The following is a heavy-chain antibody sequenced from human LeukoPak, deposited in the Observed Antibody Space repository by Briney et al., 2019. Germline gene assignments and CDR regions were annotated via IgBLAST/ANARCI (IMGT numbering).Heavy chain of an antibody. V-gene: IGHV3-30*18. CDR1: GFTFSSFG. J-gene: IGHJ4*02. CDR3: AKELHKWCYFDY. Sequence: GRCLRLSCAASGFTFSSFGIHWVRQAPGKGLEWVAVISYDGSNEYYADSVKGRFTISRDNSKNTLYLQMNSLRDEDTAVYYRAKELHKWCYFDYWGQGTPVTVSS. CDR2: ISYDGSNE. D-gene: IGHD2-8*01.